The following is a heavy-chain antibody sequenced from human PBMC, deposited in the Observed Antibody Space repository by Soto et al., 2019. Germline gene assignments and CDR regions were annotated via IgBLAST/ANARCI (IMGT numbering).Heavy chain of an antibody. V-gene: IGHV3-7*01. J-gene: IGHJ4*02. CDR1: GFTFGNFW. CDR3: SRSLDS. CDR2: ISPDASEK. Sequence: PGGSLRLSCAASGFTFGNFWMDWVRQAPGKGLEWLANISPDASEKHYVDSVQGRFTISRDNAKNSLYLQMRSLTAEDSALYYCSRSLDSWGQGTRVTVSS.